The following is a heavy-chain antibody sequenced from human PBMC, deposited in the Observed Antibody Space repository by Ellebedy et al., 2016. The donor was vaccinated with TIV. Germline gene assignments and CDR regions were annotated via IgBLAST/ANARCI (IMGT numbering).Heavy chain of an antibody. Sequence: PGGSLRLSCAASGFTFSINWMHWVRQAPGKGLVWVSRINSDGTSTNYADSVKGRLTISRDNAKNTLYLQMNRLRAEDTAVYYCATEIGGYYSNWGQGTLVTVSS. D-gene: IGHD3-22*01. J-gene: IGHJ4*02. CDR2: INSDGTST. V-gene: IGHV3-74*01. CDR3: ATEIGGYYSN. CDR1: GFTFSINW.